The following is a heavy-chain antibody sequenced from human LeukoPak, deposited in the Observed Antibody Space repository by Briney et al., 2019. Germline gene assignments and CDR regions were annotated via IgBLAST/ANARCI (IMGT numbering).Heavy chain of an antibody. J-gene: IGHJ1*01. CDR1: GFTFSSYA. CDR2: ISGSGGST. Sequence: PGGSLRLSCAASGFTFSSYAMSWVRQAPGKGLEWVSAISGSGGSTYYADSVKGRFTISRDNSKNTLYLQMNSLRAEDTAVYYCAKGDSSSWYEPKENLFTQYFQHGGQGTLVTVSS. V-gene: IGHV3-23*01. CDR3: AKGDSSSWYEPKENLFTQYFQH. D-gene: IGHD6-13*01.